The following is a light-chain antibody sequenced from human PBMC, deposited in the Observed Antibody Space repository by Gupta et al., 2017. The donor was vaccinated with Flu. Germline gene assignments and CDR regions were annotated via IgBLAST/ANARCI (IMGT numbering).Light chain of an antibody. CDR2: GAS. V-gene: IGKV3-20*01. J-gene: IGKJ2*01. CDR3: QQYGDTPPVT. CDR1: QTVSSSY. Sequence: EXVXTXXXGXXXXSXGXRATLSCRASQTVSSSYLAWYQQKPGQAPRLLIYGASSRASGIPDRFTGSGSGTDFTLTISRLEPEDFAVYYCQQYGDTPPVTFGQGTNLEIK.